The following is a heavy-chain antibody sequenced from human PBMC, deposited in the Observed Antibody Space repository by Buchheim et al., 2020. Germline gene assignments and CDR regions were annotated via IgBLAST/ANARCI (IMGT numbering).Heavy chain of an antibody. Sequence: QVQLQESGPRLVKPSQTLSLTCAVYGGSFSGYYWSWIRQPPGKGLEWIGEINHSGSTNYNPSLKSRVTISVDTSKNQFSLKLSSVTAADTAVYYCARGSPRYCSSTSCRRWFDPWGQGTL. CDR1: GGSFSGYY. CDR3: ARGSPRYCSSTSCRRWFDP. J-gene: IGHJ5*02. D-gene: IGHD2-2*01. V-gene: IGHV4-34*09. CDR2: INHSGST.